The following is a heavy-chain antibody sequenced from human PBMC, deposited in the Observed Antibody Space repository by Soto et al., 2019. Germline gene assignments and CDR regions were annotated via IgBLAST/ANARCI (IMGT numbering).Heavy chain of an antibody. D-gene: IGHD1-26*01. CDR2: IVVDANTA. V-gene: IGHV1-69*06. CDR1: GSTFNNFA. J-gene: IGHJ4*02. CDR3: ARAIKRWEVNYYFDF. Sequence: QVVLLQSGAEVKEPGSSVRVSCQVSGSTFNNFAFSWVRQAPGHGPEWMGGIVVDANTAEYSQRFQDRVTITADTSTDSLYMELGSLTFEDTAVYYCARAIKRWEVNYYFDFWGQGTLVTVSS.